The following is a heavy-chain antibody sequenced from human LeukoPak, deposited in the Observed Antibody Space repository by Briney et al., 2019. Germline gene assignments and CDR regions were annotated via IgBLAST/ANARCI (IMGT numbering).Heavy chain of an antibody. CDR1: GFTFSSSW. CDR3: ARVPNVWDFWSGYSPAGYFDY. Sequence: PGGSLRLSCAASGFTFSSSWMHWVCQAPEKGLEWVADVKCDGSEKYYVDSVKGRLSISRDNAKNSLYLQMNSLRAEDTAVYYCARVPNVWDFWSGYSPAGYFDYWGQGTLVTVSS. J-gene: IGHJ4*02. V-gene: IGHV3-52*01. CDR2: VKCDGSEK. D-gene: IGHD3-3*01.